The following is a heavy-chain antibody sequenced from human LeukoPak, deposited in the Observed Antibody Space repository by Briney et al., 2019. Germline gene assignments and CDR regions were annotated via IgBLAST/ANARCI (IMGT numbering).Heavy chain of an antibody. J-gene: IGHJ4*02. CDR2: ISVYNGNT. Sequence: ASVKVSCKASGYIFTSYGITWVRLAPGQGLEWMGRISVYNGNTKYAEKLQGRVSMTTDTSTSTAYMELRSLGSDDTAVYYCAREDLVRGLIGPDYWGQGTLVTVSS. D-gene: IGHD3-10*01. CDR3: AREDLVRGLIGPDY. V-gene: IGHV1-18*01. CDR1: GYIFTSYG.